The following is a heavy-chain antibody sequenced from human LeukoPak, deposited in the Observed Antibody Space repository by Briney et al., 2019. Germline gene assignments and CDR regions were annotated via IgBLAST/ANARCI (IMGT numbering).Heavy chain of an antibody. CDR1: SGSISSGGYY. D-gene: IGHD3-16*01. CDR3: ARGTDGGASTGYGSDV. Sequence: SETLSLTCTVSSGSISSGGYYWSWIRQHPGKGLEWIGYIYTSGSTYYNPSLKSRVTLSVDSSNNQFSLKLSSMTAADTAVYYCARGTDGGASTGYGSDVWGQGTTVTVSS. CDR2: IYTSGST. V-gene: IGHV4-31*03. J-gene: IGHJ6*02.